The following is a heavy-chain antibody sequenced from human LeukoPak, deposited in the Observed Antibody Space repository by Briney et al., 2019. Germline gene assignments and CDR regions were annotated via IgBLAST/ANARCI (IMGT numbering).Heavy chain of an antibody. J-gene: IGHJ4*02. V-gene: IGHV3-21*01. CDR1: GFSFSRYS. CDR2: IGSSSRYI. Sequence: GGSLRLSCAASGFSFSRYSVNWVRQAPGKGLEWVSFIGSSSRYIYYADSVKGRFTISRDDAKNSLYLQMNSLGAEDTAVYYCARDVGSGSYSASDYWGQGTLVTVSS. CDR3: ARDVGSGSYSASDY. D-gene: IGHD3-10*01.